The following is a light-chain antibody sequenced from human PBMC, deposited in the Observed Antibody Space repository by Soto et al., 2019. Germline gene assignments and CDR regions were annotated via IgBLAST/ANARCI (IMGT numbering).Light chain of an antibody. V-gene: IGLV2-14*03. J-gene: IGLJ2*01. CDR2: DVS. CDR1: SSDVGGYNY. Sequence: QSALTHPASVSGSPGQSITISCTGTSSDVGGYNYVSWYQHHPGKVPKLMIHDVSIRPSGVSDRFSGSKSGNTASLTISGLQADDEAYYYCSSYASGSTLVVFGGGTKVTVL. CDR3: SSYASGSTLVV.